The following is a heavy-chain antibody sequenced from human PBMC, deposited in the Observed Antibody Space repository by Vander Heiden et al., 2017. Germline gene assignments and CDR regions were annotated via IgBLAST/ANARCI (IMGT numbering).Heavy chain of an antibody. Sequence: EVPLLESGGGLVQPGGSLRLSCAASGFTFSSYAMSWVRQAPGKGLEWVSAISGSGGSTYYADSVKGRFTISRDNSKNTLYLQMNSLRAEDTAVYYCAKGGTLVVPAPKRVSYYYGMDVWGQGTTVTVSS. J-gene: IGHJ6*02. V-gene: IGHV3-23*01. D-gene: IGHD2-2*01. CDR2: ISGSGGST. CDR3: AKGGTLVVPAPKRVSYYYGMDV. CDR1: GFTFSSYA.